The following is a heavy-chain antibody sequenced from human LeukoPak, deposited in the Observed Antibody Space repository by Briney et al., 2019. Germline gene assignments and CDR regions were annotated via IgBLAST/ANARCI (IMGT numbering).Heavy chain of an antibody. V-gene: IGHV4-30-4*01. J-gene: IGHJ4*02. CDR1: GGSISSGDYY. D-gene: IGHD3-16*02. CDR2: IYYSGST. Sequence: PSQTLSLTCAVSGGSISSGDYYWRWIRQPPVKGLEWVGYIYYSGSTSYNPSLKSRVTISVDTSRNQFSLKLTSVTAADTAGYYCARGPNYVWGSYQYFDYWGQGTLVTVSS. CDR3: ARGPNYVWGSYQYFDY.